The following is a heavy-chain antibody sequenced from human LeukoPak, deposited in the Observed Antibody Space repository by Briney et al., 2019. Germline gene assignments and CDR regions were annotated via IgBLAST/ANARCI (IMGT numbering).Heavy chain of an antibody. V-gene: IGHV1-46*01. Sequence: ASVQVSCQASGYTFTSYYMHWVRQAPGQGLEWMGIINPSGGSTSYAQKFQGRVTMTRDTSTSTVYMELSSLRSEDTAVYYCARDRQYCSSTSCPLNYYYYYGMDVWGQGTTVTVSS. J-gene: IGHJ6*02. D-gene: IGHD2-2*01. CDR3: ARDRQYCSSTSCPLNYYYYYGMDV. CDR1: GYTFTSYY. CDR2: INPSGGST.